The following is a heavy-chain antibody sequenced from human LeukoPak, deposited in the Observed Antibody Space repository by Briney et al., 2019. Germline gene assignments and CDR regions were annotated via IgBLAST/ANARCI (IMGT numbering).Heavy chain of an antibody. CDR2: ISGSGITT. CDR3: SKASRGSSYAPGAD. Sequence: GGSLRLSCAASGFTFSNYVMGWVRQPPGEGLQWVSVISGSGITTYYARSVKGRFTISRDNSKNTLHLQMNSLRADDTALYYCSKASRGSSYAPGADWGQGTLVTVSS. D-gene: IGHD5-18*01. J-gene: IGHJ4*02. CDR1: GFTFSNYV. V-gene: IGHV3-23*01.